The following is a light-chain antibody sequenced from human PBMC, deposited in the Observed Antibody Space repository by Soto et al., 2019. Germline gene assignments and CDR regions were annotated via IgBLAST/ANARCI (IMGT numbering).Light chain of an antibody. Sequence: DIVMTQSPATLSVSPGERATLSCRASQSVGSDLAWYQQRPGQAPRLVIFGASTRATGIPARFSGSGSGTEFTLTISSLQSEDLAVYYCQQYNNWPPYTFGQGTKLEMK. J-gene: IGKJ2*01. V-gene: IGKV3-15*01. CDR3: QQYNNWPPYT. CDR1: QSVGSD. CDR2: GAS.